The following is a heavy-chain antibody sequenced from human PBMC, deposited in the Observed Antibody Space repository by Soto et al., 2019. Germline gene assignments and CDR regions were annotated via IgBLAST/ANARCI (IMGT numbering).Heavy chain of an antibody. Sequence: QVQLVQSGAEVKKPGASVKVSCKASGYTFTSYGISWVRQAPGQGLEWMGWISAYNGNTNYAQKLQGRVTMTTDTSTSTADMELRSLRSDDTAVYYCARSMITFGGVIAIFDYWGQGTLVTVSS. CDR2: ISAYNGNT. V-gene: IGHV1-18*01. CDR3: ARSMITFGGVIAIFDY. D-gene: IGHD3-16*02. J-gene: IGHJ4*02. CDR1: GYTFTSYG.